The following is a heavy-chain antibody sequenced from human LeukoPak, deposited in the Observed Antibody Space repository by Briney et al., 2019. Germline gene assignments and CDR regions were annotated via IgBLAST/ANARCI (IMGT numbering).Heavy chain of an antibody. CDR3: ARARRLYGSGSKIHKNYYYYYMDV. D-gene: IGHD3-10*01. CDR1: GYTFTGYY. CDR2: INPNSGGT. J-gene: IGHJ6*03. Sequence: ASVKVSCKASGYTFTGYYMHWVRQAPGQGLEWMGWINPNSGGTNYAQKFQGRVTMTRDTSISTAYMELSRLRSDDTAVYYCARARRLYGSGSKIHKNYYYYYMDVWGKGTTVTVSS. V-gene: IGHV1-2*02.